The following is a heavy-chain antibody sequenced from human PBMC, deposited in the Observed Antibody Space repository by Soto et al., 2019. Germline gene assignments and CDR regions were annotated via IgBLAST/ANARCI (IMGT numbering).Heavy chain of an antibody. CDR3: ERERADIVVAPVATSGMDV. V-gene: IGHV3-30*03. D-gene: IGHD2-21*01. Sequence: QVQLVESGGGVVQPGRSLKLSCIGSGFAFGSHGMHWVRQVSGKGLEWVAVISHDGQNQYYRDSVKGRFTISRDNSKNSLYLEVNSLRVEDTAVYHCERERADIVVAPVATSGMDVWGQGTAVTVSS. CDR1: GFAFGSHG. CDR2: ISHDGQNQ. J-gene: IGHJ6*02.